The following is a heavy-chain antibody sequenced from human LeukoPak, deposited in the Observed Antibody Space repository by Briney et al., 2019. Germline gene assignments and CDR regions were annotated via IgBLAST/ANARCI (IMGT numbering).Heavy chain of an antibody. CDR1: GYSISSGHY. J-gene: IGHJ3*02. Sequence: PSETLSLTCAVSGYSISSGHYWGWFRQPPGKGLEWIASIYHNGNTYHNPSLGSRVTISSDTSRNQFSLQLYSVTAADTALYYCARATLAGYTSGWSLGASDIWGQSTKVTVSP. CDR2: IYHNGNT. CDR3: ARATLAGYTSGWSLGASDI. D-gene: IGHD6-19*01. V-gene: IGHV4-38-2*01.